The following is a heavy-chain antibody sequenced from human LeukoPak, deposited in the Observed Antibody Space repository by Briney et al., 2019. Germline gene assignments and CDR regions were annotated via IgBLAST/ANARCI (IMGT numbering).Heavy chain of an antibody. CDR1: GFTFNRFS. CDR3: AREFNTIGNFDY. V-gene: IGHV3-21*06. CDR2: IYVTGNYI. J-gene: IGHJ4*02. Sequence: GGSLRLPCAPSGFTFNRFSFRWVRQAPGKGLEWVASIYVTGNYINYADSMKGRVTISRDNAKNSVYLQMNSLRAEDTAVYYCAREFNTIGNFDYWGQGALVTVSS. D-gene: IGHD1-14*01.